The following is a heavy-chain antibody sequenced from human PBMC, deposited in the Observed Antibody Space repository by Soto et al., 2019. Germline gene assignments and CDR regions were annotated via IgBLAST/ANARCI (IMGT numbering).Heavy chain of an antibody. CDR3: ARDGKGDYPYDY. CDR1: GGTFSSYT. Sequence: SVKVSCKASGGTFSSYTISWVRQAPGQGLEWMGRIIPILGIANYAQKFQGRVTITADKSTSTAYMELSSLRSEDTAVYYCARDGKGDYPYDYWGQGTLVTVSS. J-gene: IGHJ4*02. V-gene: IGHV1-69*04. CDR2: IIPILGIA. D-gene: IGHD4-17*01.